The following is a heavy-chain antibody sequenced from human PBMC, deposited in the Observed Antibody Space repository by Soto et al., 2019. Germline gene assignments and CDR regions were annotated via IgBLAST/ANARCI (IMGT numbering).Heavy chain of an antibody. D-gene: IGHD4-4*01. CDR3: AGTDDSNTFDY. J-gene: IGHJ4*02. Sequence: EVQLVNSGGGLVKPGGSLRLSCAASGSTFSHYYMNWVRQAPGKGLEWVSSITSSGTHIYYADSVKGRFTISRDNAKNSLSLQMNSLRAEDTAVYYCAGTDDSNTFDYWGQGNLVTVSS. CDR2: ITSSGTHI. V-gene: IGHV3-21*01. CDR1: GSTFSHYY.